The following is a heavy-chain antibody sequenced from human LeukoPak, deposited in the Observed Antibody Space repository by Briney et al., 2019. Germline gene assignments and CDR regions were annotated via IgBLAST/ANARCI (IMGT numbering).Heavy chain of an antibody. CDR2: IRYDGSKE. CDR1: GFTFSTYG. D-gene: IGHD4-17*01. J-gene: IGHJ3*02. V-gene: IGHV3-30*02. CDR3: AKDRLGYGVNDAVDI. Sequence: PGGSLRLSCAASGFTFSTYGMHRVRQAPGKGLEWVAFIRYDGSKEYYADSVKGRFTISRDNSKYTLYLQMSSLRSEDTAAYYCAKDRLGYGVNDAVDIWGQGTMVTVSS.